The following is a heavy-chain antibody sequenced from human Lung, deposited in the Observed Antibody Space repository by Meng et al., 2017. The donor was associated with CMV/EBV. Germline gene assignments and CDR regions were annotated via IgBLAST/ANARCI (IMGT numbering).Heavy chain of an antibody. CDR1: GYTFTSYD. V-gene: IGHV1-8*01. CDR2: MNPESGNT. D-gene: IGHD2-2*01. Sequence: ASXXVSXKASGYTFTSYDISWVRQATGQGLEWMGWMNPESGNTGYARKFRGRVTFTRSTSITTAYMELTSLRSEDTAVYYCARATRNQLLSYNWGQGTLVTVSS. J-gene: IGHJ4*02. CDR3: ARATRNQLLSYN.